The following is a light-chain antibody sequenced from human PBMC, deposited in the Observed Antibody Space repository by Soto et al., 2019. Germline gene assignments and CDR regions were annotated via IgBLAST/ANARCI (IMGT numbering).Light chain of an antibody. V-gene: IGKV3-15*01. CDR3: QQYSSWLWT. J-gene: IGKJ1*01. Sequence: IAMTQSPVTLSVSPGERATLSCRASQSVGTKLAWYQQTRGQAPRLLIYGASNRATGVPARFSGSVSGTEFTLTISSLQSEDFAVYYCQQYSSWLWTFGQGTKVEIK. CDR2: GAS. CDR1: QSVGTK.